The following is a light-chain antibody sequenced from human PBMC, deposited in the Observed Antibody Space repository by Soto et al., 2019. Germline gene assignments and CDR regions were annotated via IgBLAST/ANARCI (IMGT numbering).Light chain of an antibody. CDR1: QNISKF. CDR2: DAS. Sequence: DIQMTQSPSSLTASVGDRVTITCQTSQNISKFLIWYQQSPGKAPNLLISDASNLEAGVPSRFSGRGSGTHFTLTISSLQPEDIGRYFCHQYDDLPYTFGPGTRLQIK. V-gene: IGKV1-33*01. CDR3: HQYDDLPYT. J-gene: IGKJ2*01.